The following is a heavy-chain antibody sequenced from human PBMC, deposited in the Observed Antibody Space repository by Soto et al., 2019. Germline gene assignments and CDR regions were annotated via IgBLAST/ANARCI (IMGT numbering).Heavy chain of an antibody. CDR1: GGSISSYY. D-gene: IGHD6-13*01. CDR2: IYYSGST. Sequence: QVQLQESGPGLVKPSETLSLTCTVSGGSISSYYWSWIRQPPGKGLEWIGYIYYSGSTNYNPSLKSRVTISVDTSKNQFSLKLSSVTAADTAVYYCARDRYSSSWQNWFDPWGQGTLVTVSS. CDR3: ARDRYSSSWQNWFDP. J-gene: IGHJ5*02. V-gene: IGHV4-59*01.